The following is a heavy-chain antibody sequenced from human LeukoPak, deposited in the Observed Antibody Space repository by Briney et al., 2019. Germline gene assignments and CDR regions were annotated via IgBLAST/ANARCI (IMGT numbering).Heavy chain of an antibody. J-gene: IGHJ4*02. CDR2: IFYSGNT. CDR1: GVSISSYY. D-gene: IGHD1-26*01. CDR3: ARLAAISGSDYPDD. Sequence: SETLSLTRTVSGVSISSYYWSWIRRPPGKGLEWIGYIFYSGNTIYNPSLKSRVTISVDTSKNHFSLRLRSVTAADTAVYYCARLAAISGSDYPDDWGQGTLVTVSS. V-gene: IGHV4-59*08.